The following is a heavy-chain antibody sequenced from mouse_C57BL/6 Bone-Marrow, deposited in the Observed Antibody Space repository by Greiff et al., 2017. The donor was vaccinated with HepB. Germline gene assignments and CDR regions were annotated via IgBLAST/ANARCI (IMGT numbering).Heavy chain of an antibody. CDR1: GYTFTSYG. CDR2: IYPRSGNT. Sequence: QVQLQQSGAELARPGASVKLSCKASGYTFTSYGISWVKQRTGQGLEWIGEIYPRSGNTYYNEKFKGKATLTADKSSSTAYMELRSLTSADAAVYFCANFYYGSSSMDYWGQGTSVTVSS. V-gene: IGHV1-81*01. J-gene: IGHJ4*01. CDR3: ANFYYGSSSMDY. D-gene: IGHD1-1*01.